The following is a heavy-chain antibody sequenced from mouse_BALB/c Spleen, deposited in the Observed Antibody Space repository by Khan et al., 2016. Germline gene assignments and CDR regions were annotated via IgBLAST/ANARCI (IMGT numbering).Heavy chain of an antibody. CDR3: ARSTMITFFDY. CDR1: GYTFTSYV. V-gene: IGHV1S136*01. D-gene: IGHD2-4*01. CDR2: ITPYNDGT. J-gene: IGHJ2*01. Sequence: EVQLQESGPELVKPGASVKMSCKASGYTFTSYVMHWVKQKPGQGLEWIGYITPYNDGTKYNEKFKGKATLTSDKSSSTAYMELSSLTSEDSAVYYCARSTMITFFDYWGQGTTLTVSS.